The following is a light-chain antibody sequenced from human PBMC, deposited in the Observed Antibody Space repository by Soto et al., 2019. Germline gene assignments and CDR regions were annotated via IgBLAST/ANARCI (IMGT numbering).Light chain of an antibody. CDR3: CSYTTTTAYV. J-gene: IGLJ1*01. Sequence: QSALTQPASVSGSPGQSITISCTGTSSDIGSYNYISWYQQYPDKGPKLMIYGVTNRPSGVSNRFSGSKSGYTASLTISGLQAEDEADYYCCSYTTTTAYVFGTGTKVTVL. CDR2: GVT. V-gene: IGLV2-14*03. CDR1: SSDIGSYNY.